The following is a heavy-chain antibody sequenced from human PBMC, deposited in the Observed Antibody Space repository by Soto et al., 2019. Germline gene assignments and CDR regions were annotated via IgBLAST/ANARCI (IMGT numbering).Heavy chain of an antibody. V-gene: IGHV4-34*01. J-gene: IGHJ6*03. CDR1: GGSFSGYY. CDR2: INHSGST. CDR3: ARGYCSSTSCYFSYYYYMDV. Sequence: SETLSLTCAVYGGSFSGYYWSWIRQPPGKGLEWIGEINHSGSTNYNPSLKSRVTISVDTSKNQFSLKLSSVTAADTAVYYCARGYCSSTSCYFSYYYYMDVWGKGTTDTVSS. D-gene: IGHD2-2*01.